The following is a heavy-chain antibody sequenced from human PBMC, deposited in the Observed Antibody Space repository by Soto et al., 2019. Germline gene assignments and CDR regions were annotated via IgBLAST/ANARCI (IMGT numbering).Heavy chain of an antibody. V-gene: IGHV4-39*01. Sequence: SETLSLTCTVSGGSISSSSYYWGWIRQPPGKGLEWIGSIYYSGSTYYNPSLKSRVTISVDTSKNQFSLKLSSVTAADTAVYYCARHGATIVAFDYWGQGTLVTVSS. J-gene: IGHJ4*02. CDR2: IYYSGST. CDR3: ARHGATIVAFDY. CDR1: GGSISSSSYY. D-gene: IGHD5-12*01.